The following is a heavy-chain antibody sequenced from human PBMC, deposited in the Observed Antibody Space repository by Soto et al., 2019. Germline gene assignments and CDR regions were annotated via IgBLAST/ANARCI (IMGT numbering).Heavy chain of an antibody. J-gene: IGHJ6*02. D-gene: IGHD6-13*01. Sequence: ASVKVSCKASGYTFINYGVSWVRQAPGQGLEWMGWISAYNGDKKYAQNVQGRVTLTTDASTSTAYMEMRTLRSDDTAAYYCAGDGTHIPAVGDVWGQGTPVTVSS. CDR3: AGDGTHIPAVGDV. CDR1: GYTFINYG. V-gene: IGHV1-18*01. CDR2: ISAYNGDK.